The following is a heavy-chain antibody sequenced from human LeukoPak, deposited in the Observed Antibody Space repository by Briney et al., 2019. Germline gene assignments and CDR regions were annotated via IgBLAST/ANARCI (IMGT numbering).Heavy chain of an antibody. CDR3: ARDMVGYSYGYYP. V-gene: IGHV3-21*01. CDR1: GFTFSSYS. J-gene: IGHJ5*02. Sequence: GGSLRLSCAASGFTFSSYSMNWVRQAPGKGLEWVSSISSSSSYIYYADSVKGRFTISRDNAKNSLYLQMSSLRAEDTAVYYCARDMVGYSYGYYPWGQGTLVTVSS. CDR2: ISSSSSYI. D-gene: IGHD5-18*01.